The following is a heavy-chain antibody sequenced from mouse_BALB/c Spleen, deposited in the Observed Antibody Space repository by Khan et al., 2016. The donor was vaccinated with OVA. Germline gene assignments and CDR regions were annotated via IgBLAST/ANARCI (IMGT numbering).Heavy chain of an antibody. CDR1: GYSFTVYY. V-gene: IGHV1-26*01. Sequence: EVQLQQSGPDLVKPGASVKISCKASGYSFTVYYMSWVKQSHGKSLEWIGRVNPNSGNTNYKQEFTGKAILTVDKSSNTAYMELRSLTSEDSAVYYFARRYDFFAYWGQGTLVTVSA. D-gene: IGHD2-14*01. J-gene: IGHJ3*01. CDR2: VNPNSGNT. CDR3: ARRYDFFAY.